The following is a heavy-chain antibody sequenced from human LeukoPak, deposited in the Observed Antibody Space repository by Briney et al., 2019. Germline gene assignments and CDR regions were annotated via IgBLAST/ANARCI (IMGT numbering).Heavy chain of an antibody. D-gene: IGHD2-15*01. CDR3: ARVRDCGGGSCFSYLDY. V-gene: IGHV3-74*01. Sequence: GGSLRLSCAASGFTFSSYHMHWVRQVPGKGLVWVSRINGDESSTTYADSVKGRFTISRDNAKNTLYLQMNTLRAEDTAVYYCARVRDCGGGSCFSYLDYWGQGTLVIVSS. J-gene: IGHJ4*02. CDR1: GFTFSSYH. CDR2: INGDESST.